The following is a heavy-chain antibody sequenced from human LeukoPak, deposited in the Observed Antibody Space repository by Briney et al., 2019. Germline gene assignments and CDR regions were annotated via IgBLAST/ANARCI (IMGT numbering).Heavy chain of an antibody. V-gene: IGHV3-30*18. CDR2: ISYDGSNK. J-gene: IGHJ4*02. D-gene: IGHD6-19*01. Sequence: GRSLRLSCAASGFTFSSYGMHWVRQAPGKGLEWVAVISYDGSNKYYADSVKGRFTISRDNFKNTLYLQMNSLRAEDTAVYYCAKDGGYSSYHYWGQGTLVTVSS. CDR1: GFTFSSYG. CDR3: AKDGGYSSYHY.